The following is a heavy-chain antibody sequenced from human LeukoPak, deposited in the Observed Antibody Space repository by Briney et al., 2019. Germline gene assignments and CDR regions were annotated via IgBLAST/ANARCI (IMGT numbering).Heavy chain of an antibody. V-gene: IGHV5-51*01. CDR2: IYPGDSDT. J-gene: IGHJ4*02. Sequence: GESLKISCKGSGYSFATDWIGWVRQMPGKGLEWMGIIYPGDSDTKYRPSFQGQVTISADKSISTAYLQWSSLKASDTAMYYCARHLGIAAAGTLDYWGQGTLVTVSS. CDR3: ARHLGIAAAGTLDY. CDR1: GYSFATDW. D-gene: IGHD6-13*01.